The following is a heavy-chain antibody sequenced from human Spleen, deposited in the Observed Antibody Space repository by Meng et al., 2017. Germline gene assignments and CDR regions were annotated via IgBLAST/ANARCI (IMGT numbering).Heavy chain of an antibody. CDR2: IPHRGSS. D-gene: IGHD3-10*01. Sequence: QVQLRESGPALVKPSETPSLTCAVSGDSITNHNWWAWVRQPPGKGLEWIGEIPHRGSSAYNPSLKSRASMSIDKSKNQFSLKLTSVTAADTAVYHCLRGSGGSVWGQGTLVTVSS. CDR3: LRGSGGSV. CDR1: GDSITNHNW. V-gene: IGHV4-4*02. J-gene: IGHJ1*01.